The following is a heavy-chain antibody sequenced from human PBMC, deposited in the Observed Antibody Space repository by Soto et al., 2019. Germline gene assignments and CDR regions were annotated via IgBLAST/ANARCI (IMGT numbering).Heavy chain of an antibody. J-gene: IGHJ6*02. CDR1: GGTFSSYA. CDR2: IIPIFGTA. D-gene: IGHD3-3*01. CDR3: ARGDFWSGYYRWGQGPNYYYYGMDV. V-gene: IGHV1-69*06. Sequence: SVKVSCKASGGTFSSYAISWVRQAPGQGLEWMGGIIPIFGTANYAQKFQGRVTITADKSTSTAYMELSSLRSEDTAVYYCARGDFWSGYYRWGQGPNYYYYGMDVWGQGTTV.